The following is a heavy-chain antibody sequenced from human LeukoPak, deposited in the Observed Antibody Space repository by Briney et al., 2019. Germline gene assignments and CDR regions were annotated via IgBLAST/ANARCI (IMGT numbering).Heavy chain of an antibody. CDR2: ISAYNGNT. V-gene: IGHV1-18*01. D-gene: IGHD3-3*01. CDR3: ARVRFLEWLLPADFDY. CDR1: GYTFTSYG. J-gene: IGHJ4*02. Sequence: ASVTVSCKASGYTFTSYGISWVRQAPGQGLEWMGWISAYNGNTNYAQKLQGRVTMTTDTSTSTAYMELRSLRSDDTAVYYCARVRFLEWLLPADFDYWGQGTLVTVSS.